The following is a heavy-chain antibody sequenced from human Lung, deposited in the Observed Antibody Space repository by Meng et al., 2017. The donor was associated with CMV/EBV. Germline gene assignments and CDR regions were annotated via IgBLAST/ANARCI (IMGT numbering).Heavy chain of an antibody. CDR1: GFTFSSYS. CDR2: ISTSSTYI. CDR3: SREGGSRGFYSTTNCSKGYYYYYCMDV. D-gene: IGHD2-2*01. Sequence: GGSLRLSCAASGFTFSSYSMNWVCQAPGKGLEWVSPISTSSTYIYYSDSVRGRLTISRDNAKNSVYLQLNSLRAEETAVYYCSREGGSRGFYSTTNCSKGYYYYYCMDVWGQGTTVTVSS. V-gene: IGHV3-21*01. J-gene: IGHJ6*02.